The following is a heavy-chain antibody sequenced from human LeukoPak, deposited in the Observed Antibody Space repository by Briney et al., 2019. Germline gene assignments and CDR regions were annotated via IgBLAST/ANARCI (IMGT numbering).Heavy chain of an antibody. Sequence: PGRSLRLSCAASGFTFSSYGMHWVRQAPGKGLEWVAVISYDGSNKYYADSVKGRFTISRDNSKNTMYLQMNSLRAEDTAVYYCAKELSDGYNSLGYWGQGTLGTVSS. CDR3: AKELSDGYNSLGY. CDR2: ISYDGSNK. CDR1: GFTFSSYG. J-gene: IGHJ4*02. D-gene: IGHD5-24*01. V-gene: IGHV3-30*18.